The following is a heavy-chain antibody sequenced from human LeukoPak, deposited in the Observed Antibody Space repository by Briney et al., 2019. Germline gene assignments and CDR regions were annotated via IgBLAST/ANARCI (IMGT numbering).Heavy chain of an antibody. V-gene: IGHV4-59*01. Sequence: MPSETLSLTCTVSGGSINSYYWSWIRQPPGKGLEWLGHMYYSGGTNYNPSLKSRVTISVDMSKNQFSLKLSSVTAADTAVYYCTRRCKDAYTLYCFDYWGQGTLVTVSS. CDR1: GGSINSYY. D-gene: IGHD5-24*01. J-gene: IGHJ4*02. CDR3: TRRCKDAYTLYCFDY. CDR2: MYYSGGT.